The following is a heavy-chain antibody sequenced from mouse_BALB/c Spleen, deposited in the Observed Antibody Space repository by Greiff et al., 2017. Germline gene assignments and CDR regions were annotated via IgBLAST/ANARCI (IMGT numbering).Heavy chain of an antibody. Sequence: EVKLMESGGGLVKPGGSLKLSCAASGFTFSSYAMSWVRQTPEKRLEWVASISSGGSTYYPDSVKGRFTISRDNARNILYLQMSSLRSEDTAMYYCARDYYYGSSPLYFDYWGQGTTLTVSS. D-gene: IGHD1-1*01. J-gene: IGHJ2*01. V-gene: IGHV5-6-5*01. CDR2: ISSGGST. CDR1: GFTFSSYA. CDR3: ARDYYYGSSPLYFDY.